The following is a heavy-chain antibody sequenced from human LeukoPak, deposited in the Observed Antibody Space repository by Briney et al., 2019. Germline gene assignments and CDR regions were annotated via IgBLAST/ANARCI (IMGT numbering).Heavy chain of an antibody. J-gene: IGHJ4*02. Sequence: GGSLRLSCAASGFTFSSYAMSWVRQAPGKGMEWVSAISGRGGSTYYAGSVEGRFTISRDISKNTLYMQINNLRTEDTITYYCAKDRDYDFWSGYYTALDYWGQGTLVTVSS. CDR3: AKDRDYDFWSGYYTALDY. CDR1: GFTFSSYA. CDR2: ISGRGGST. D-gene: IGHD3-3*01. V-gene: IGHV3-23*01.